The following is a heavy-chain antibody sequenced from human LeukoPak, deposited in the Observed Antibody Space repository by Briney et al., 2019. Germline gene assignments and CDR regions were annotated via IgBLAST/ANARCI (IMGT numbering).Heavy chain of an antibody. CDR1: GFTFSSYA. D-gene: IGHD3-10*01. CDR2: ISFDGNDK. CDR3: ARVYGSEIDY. V-gene: IGHV3-30*03. Sequence: GGSLRLSCAASGFTFSSYAMNWVRQAPGKGLEWVTLISFDGNDKKYADSVKGRFTVSRDNSRNTLFLQMNSLRPEDTAVYYCARVYGSEIDYWGQGTLVTVSS. J-gene: IGHJ4*02.